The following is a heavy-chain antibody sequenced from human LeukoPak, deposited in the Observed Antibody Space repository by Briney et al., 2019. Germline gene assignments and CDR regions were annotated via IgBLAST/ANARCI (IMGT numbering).Heavy chain of an antibody. D-gene: IGHD2-15*01. CDR3: VKESGFMVAPNSAFEI. Sequence: GGSLRLSCTASGFTFNSYPVHWVRQAPGKGLEYVSGISRNGGSTYYADSVKGRFTISRDNSKNTLYLQMSSLRAEDTAVYYCVKESGFMVAPNSAFEIGGQGTMVTVSS. V-gene: IGHV3-64D*06. J-gene: IGHJ3*02. CDR1: GFTFNSYP. CDR2: ISRNGGST.